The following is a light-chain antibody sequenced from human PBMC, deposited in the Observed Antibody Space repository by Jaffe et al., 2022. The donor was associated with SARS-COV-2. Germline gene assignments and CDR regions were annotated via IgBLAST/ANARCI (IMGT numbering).Light chain of an antibody. V-gene: IGKV3-20*01. J-gene: IGKJ3*01. CDR2: GAS. CDR3: QQFGSSRIT. Sequence: EIVLTQSPGTLSLSPGERATLSCRASQSVSSSYLAWYQQKPGQAPRLLISGASSRATGIPDRFSGSGSGTHFTLTISRLEPEDFAVYYCQQFGSSRITFGPGTKVDVK. CDR1: QSVSSSY.